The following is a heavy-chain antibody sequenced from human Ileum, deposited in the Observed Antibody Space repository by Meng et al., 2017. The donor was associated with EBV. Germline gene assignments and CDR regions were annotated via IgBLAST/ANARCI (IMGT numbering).Heavy chain of an antibody. CDR3: ASNGAFSLDH. Sequence: QGRLQESGPGLVMPSDTLYLTCAVSGYSLSSTNWWGWIRKPPGKGLEWIGYIYSSGSTSYNPSLKSRVTMSVDTSKNQFSLNLNSVTAVDTAVYYCASNGAFSLDHWGQGTLVTVSS. CDR2: IYSSGST. CDR1: GYSLSSTNW. D-gene: IGHD4/OR15-4a*01. V-gene: IGHV4-28*01. J-gene: IGHJ4*02.